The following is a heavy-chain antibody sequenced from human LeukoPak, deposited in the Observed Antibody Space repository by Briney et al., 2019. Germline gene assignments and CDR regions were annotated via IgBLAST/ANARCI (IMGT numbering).Heavy chain of an antibody. D-gene: IGHD1-26*01. Sequence: PGGSLRLSCAAAAFTFSTYAMRWVRQAPGKGLEWVSTITNSGDDTYYVDSVKGRFTISRDNSKNTLFLQMNSLTAEDTAVYYCVKSFGSFRYCFDYWGQGTLVTVSS. CDR1: AFTFSTYA. CDR2: ITNSGDDT. CDR3: VKSFGSFRYCFDY. V-gene: IGHV3-23*01. J-gene: IGHJ4*02.